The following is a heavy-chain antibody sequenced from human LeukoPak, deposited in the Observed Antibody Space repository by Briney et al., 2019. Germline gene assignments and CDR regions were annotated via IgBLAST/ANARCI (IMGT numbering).Heavy chain of an antibody. D-gene: IGHD3-10*01. CDR1: GFTFSSYA. V-gene: IGHV3-74*01. CDR3: VRGRGPIEASFDY. CDR2: IFSDGSIT. Sequence: HPGGSLRLSCAASGFTFSSYAMSWVRQAPGKGLVWVSRIFSDGSITSYADSVQGSVKGRFTISRDNAKNTLYLQMNSLGVEDTAVYYCVRGRGPIEASFDYWGQGTLVTVSS. J-gene: IGHJ4*02.